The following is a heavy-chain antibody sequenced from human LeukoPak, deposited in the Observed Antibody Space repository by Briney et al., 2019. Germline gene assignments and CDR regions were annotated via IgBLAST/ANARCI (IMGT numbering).Heavy chain of an antibody. Sequence: GGSLRLSCAASGYTFSSHAMNWVRQAPGQGLEWISYISSGGTTIEYADSVKGRFTISRDNAKNSLYLQMNSLRIEDTAVYYCARDRENWNYVQVLERLDPWGQGTLVTVSS. V-gene: IGHV3-48*01. J-gene: IGHJ5*02. D-gene: IGHD1-7*01. CDR1: GYTFSSHA. CDR2: ISSGGTTI. CDR3: ARDRENWNYVQVLERLDP.